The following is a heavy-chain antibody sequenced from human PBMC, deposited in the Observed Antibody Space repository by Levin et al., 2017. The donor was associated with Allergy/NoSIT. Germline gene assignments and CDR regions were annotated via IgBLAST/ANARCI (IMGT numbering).Heavy chain of an antibody. J-gene: IGHJ4*02. V-gene: IGHV3-21*01. CDR2: ISSRSDYI. CDR3: ARARYYDSSGCYYLDY. Sequence: TTGGSLRLSCTASGFTFDDYAMHWVRQAPGKGLEWVSSISSRSDYIFYADSLKGRFTISRDNAKNSLYLQMNSLRAEDTAVYFCARARYYDSSGCYYLDYWGQGTLVTVSS. CDR1: GFTFDDYA. D-gene: IGHD3-22*01.